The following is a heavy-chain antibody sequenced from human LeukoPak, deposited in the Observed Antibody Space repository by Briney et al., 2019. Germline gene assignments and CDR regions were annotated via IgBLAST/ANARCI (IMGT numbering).Heavy chain of an antibody. CDR3: AKDRRGVVAATAPTFDY. Sequence: GGSLRLSCAASRFTFSSYAMSWVSQAPGKGLEWVSAISGSGGSTYYADSVKGRFTISRDNSKNTLYLQMSSLRAEDTAVYYCAKDRRGVVAATAPTFDYWGQGTLVTVSS. CDR2: ISGSGGST. D-gene: IGHD2-15*01. CDR1: RFTFSSYA. J-gene: IGHJ4*02. V-gene: IGHV3-23*01.